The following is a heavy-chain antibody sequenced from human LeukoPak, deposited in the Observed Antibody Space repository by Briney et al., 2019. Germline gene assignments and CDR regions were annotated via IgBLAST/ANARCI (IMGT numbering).Heavy chain of an antibody. D-gene: IGHD1-26*01. J-gene: IGHJ4*02. CDR3: ARRWAYYFDY. Sequence: SETLSLTCTVSGGSISSSSYYWGWIRQPPGKGLEWIGSIYYSGSTYNNPSLKSRVTISVDTSKNQFSLKLSSLTAADTAVYYCARRWAYYFDYWGQGILVTVSS. CDR2: IYYSGST. CDR1: GGSISSSSYY. V-gene: IGHV4-39*01.